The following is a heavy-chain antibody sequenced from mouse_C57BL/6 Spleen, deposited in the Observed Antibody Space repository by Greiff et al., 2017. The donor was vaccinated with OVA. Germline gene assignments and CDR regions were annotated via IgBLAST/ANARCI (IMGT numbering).Heavy chain of an antibody. CDR2: IYPGDGDT. J-gene: IGHJ4*01. V-gene: IGHV1-82*01. CDR1: GYAFSSSW. Sequence: VKLMESGPELVKPGASVKISCKASGYAFSSSWMNWVKQRPGKGLEWIGRIYPGDGDTNYNGKFKGKATLTADKSSSTAYMQLSSLTSEDSAVYFCARGGAYYSNYEAMDYWGQGTSVTVSS. CDR3: ARGGAYYSNYEAMDY. D-gene: IGHD2-5*01.